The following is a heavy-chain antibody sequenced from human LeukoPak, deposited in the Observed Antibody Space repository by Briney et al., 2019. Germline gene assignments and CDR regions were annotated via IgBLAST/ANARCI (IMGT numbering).Heavy chain of an antibody. Sequence: ASVKVSCKASGYTFTGYYMHWVRQAPGQGLEWMEWINPNSGGTNFAQKFQGRVTMTRDTSISTAYMELSRLRSDDTAVYYCAREKRVAGSRGGFDPWGQGTLVTVSS. CDR3: AREKRVAGSRGGFDP. D-gene: IGHD6-19*01. CDR1: GYTFTGYY. V-gene: IGHV1-2*02. CDR2: INPNSGGT. J-gene: IGHJ5*02.